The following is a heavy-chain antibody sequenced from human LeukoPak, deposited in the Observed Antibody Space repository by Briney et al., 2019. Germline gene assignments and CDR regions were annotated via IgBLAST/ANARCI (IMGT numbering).Heavy chain of an antibody. CDR1: GFTFSSYG. Sequence: PGGSLRLSCEATGFTFSSYGMHWVRQAPGRGLEWVAVISYDGSNKYYGDSVKGRLTISRDNSKNMLYLQMNSLRAEDTAVYYCARESPYYYYGMDVWGQGTTVTVSS. CDR3: ARESPYYYYGMDV. V-gene: IGHV3-30*03. CDR2: ISYDGSNK. J-gene: IGHJ6*02.